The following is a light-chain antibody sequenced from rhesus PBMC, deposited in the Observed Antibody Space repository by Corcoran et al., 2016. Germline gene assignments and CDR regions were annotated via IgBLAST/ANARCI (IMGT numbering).Light chain of an antibody. V-gene: IGKV2-78*01. Sequence: DIVMTQTPLSLPVTPGEPASISCRSSQSLLDSDGYTHLHWYLQKPGQSPQLLSYLGSTRASGVPDRFSGSGSGTDFTLKISRVEAEDVGVYYCMQTLQTPFTFGPGTKLDIK. CDR1: QSLLDSDGYTH. J-gene: IGKJ3*01. CDR2: LGS. CDR3: MQTLQTPFT.